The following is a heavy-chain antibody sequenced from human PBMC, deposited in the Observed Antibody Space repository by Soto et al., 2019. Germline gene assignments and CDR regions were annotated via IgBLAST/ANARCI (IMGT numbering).Heavy chain of an antibody. D-gene: IGHD2-2*01. CDR2: ISSSGSTI. J-gene: IGHJ6*02. V-gene: IGHV3-48*03. CDR1: GFTFSSYE. Sequence: GGSLRLSCAASGFTFSSYEMNWVRQAPGKGLEWVSYISSSGSTIYYADSVKGRFTISRDSAKNSLYLQMNSLRAEDTAVYYCARDGSTRSTPYGMDVWGPGTTVTVSS. CDR3: ARDGSTRSTPYGMDV.